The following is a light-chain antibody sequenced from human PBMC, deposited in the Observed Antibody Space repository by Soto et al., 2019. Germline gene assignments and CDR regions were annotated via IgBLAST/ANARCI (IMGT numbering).Light chain of an antibody. J-gene: IGLJ1*01. Sequence: QSALTQPASVSGSPGQSITISCTGTSSDVGGYNHVSWYQQHPGKAPKLMIYDVSNRPSGISNRFSGSKSGNTASLTISGLQAEDEADYYCSSYTGSSTDVFGTGTKLTVL. CDR2: DVS. V-gene: IGLV2-14*01. CDR1: SSDVGGYNH. CDR3: SSYTGSSTDV.